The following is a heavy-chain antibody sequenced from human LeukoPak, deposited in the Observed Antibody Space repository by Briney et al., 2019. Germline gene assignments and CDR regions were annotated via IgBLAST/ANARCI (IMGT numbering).Heavy chain of an antibody. J-gene: IGHJ3*02. CDR3: AKDWSDYYDSSGSDAFDI. V-gene: IGHV3-23*01. D-gene: IGHD3-22*01. CDR1: GFTFSSYA. Sequence: QPGGSLRLSCAASGFTFSSYAMSWVRQAPGKGLEWVSAISGSGGSTYYADSVEGRFTISRDNSKNTLYLQMNSLRAEDTAVYYCAKDWSDYYDSSGSDAFDIWGQGTMVTVSS. CDR2: ISGSGGST.